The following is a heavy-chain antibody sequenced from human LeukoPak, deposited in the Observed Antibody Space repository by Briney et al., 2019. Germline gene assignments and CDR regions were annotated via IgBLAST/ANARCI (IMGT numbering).Heavy chain of an antibody. J-gene: IGHJ4*02. Sequence: GGSLRLSCAASGFTFSSYGMHWVRQAPGKGLEWVAVISYDGSNKCYADSVKGRFTISRDNSKNTLYPQMNSLRAEDTAVYYCAKDGSPSYFDYWGQGTLVTVSS. CDR3: AKDGSPSYFDY. CDR1: GFTFSSYG. CDR2: ISYDGSNK. V-gene: IGHV3-30*18.